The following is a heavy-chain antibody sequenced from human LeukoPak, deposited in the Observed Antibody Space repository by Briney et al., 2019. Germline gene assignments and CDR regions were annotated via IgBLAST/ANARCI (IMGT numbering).Heavy chain of an antibody. D-gene: IGHD3-10*01. CDR1: GFTFSRYW. Sequence: GGSLRLSCAASGFTFSRYWMPWVRQAPGKGLVWVSCIKSDGSSTSIADSAKGRFTISRDNAKNTVYLQMNSLRAEDTAVYYCVRDNRSYNFDYWGQGTLVTVSS. V-gene: IGHV3-74*01. CDR2: IKSDGSST. CDR3: VRDNRSYNFDY. J-gene: IGHJ4*02.